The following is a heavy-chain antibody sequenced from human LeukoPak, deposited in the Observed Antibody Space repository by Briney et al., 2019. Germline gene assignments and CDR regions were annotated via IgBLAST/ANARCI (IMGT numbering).Heavy chain of an antibody. V-gene: IGHV6-1*01. CDR2: TYYRSKWYN. D-gene: IGHD1-26*01. Sequence: SQTLSLTCAISGDSVSSNSAAWNWIRQSPSRGLEWLGRTYYRSKWYNDYAVSVKSRITINPDTSKNRFSLQLNSVTPEDTAVYYCARAGPISGSYLFDYWGQGTLVTVSS. CDR1: GDSVSSNSAA. J-gene: IGHJ4*02. CDR3: ARAGPISGSYLFDY.